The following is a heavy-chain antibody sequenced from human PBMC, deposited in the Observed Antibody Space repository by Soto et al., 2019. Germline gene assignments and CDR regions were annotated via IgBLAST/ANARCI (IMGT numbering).Heavy chain of an antibody. V-gene: IGHV4-30-4*01. J-gene: IGHJ5*02. CDR2: IYYSGST. CDR3: AREGRWGGGSLEFDP. D-gene: IGHD2-15*01. Sequence: SETLSLTCTVSGGSISSGDYYWSWIRQPPGKGLEWIGYIYYSGSTYYNPSLKSRVTISVDTSKNQLSLKLSSVTAADTAVYYCAREGRWGGGSLEFDPWGQGTLVTVSS. CDR1: GGSISSGDYY.